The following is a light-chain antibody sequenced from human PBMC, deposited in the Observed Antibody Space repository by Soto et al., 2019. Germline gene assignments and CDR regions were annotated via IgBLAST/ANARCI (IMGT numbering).Light chain of an antibody. J-gene: IGLJ1*01. CDR1: SSYVGSYNL. Sequence: QSARTQPASLSGSPGQSITISCTGTSSYVGSYNLVSWYQQHPGKAPKLMIYEGNKRPSGVSNRFSGSKSANTDSLTISGLQTEDEADYYCCSYAGTNTFVFGTGTKLTVL. V-gene: IGLV2-23*01. CDR2: EGN. CDR3: CSYAGTNTFV.